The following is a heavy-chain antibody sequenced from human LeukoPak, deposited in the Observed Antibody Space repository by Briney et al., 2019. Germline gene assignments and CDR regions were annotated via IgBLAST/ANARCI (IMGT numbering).Heavy chain of an antibody. CDR3: ARATRGYGYVDY. J-gene: IGHJ4*02. D-gene: IGHD6-13*01. V-gene: IGHV4-39*07. CDR1: GGSISSDNYY. CDR2: FHGGLI. Sequence: PSETLSFTCTGSGGSISSDNYYWSWIRQPPGEVLEEIGSFHGGLIFDKSSLTSRVTIAVATCTVQFSLTLSSLTAADTAAYYCARATRGYGYVDYWGQGTLGTVSS.